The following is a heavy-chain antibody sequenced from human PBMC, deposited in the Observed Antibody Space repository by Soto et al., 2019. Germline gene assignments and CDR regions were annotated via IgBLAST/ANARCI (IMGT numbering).Heavy chain of an antibody. CDR1: GYTFTTYG. CDR3: ARDSGIGEPEYFQH. Sequence: QVQLVQSGAEVKKPGASVKVSCKTSGYTFTTYGISWVRQAPGQGLEWMGWISAYNANTNYAQKLQGRVTMTTDTSTSTAYMEVRSLRSDDTAVYYCARDSGIGEPEYFQHWGQGTLVTVST. D-gene: IGHD6-13*01. V-gene: IGHV1-18*01. CDR2: ISAYNANT. J-gene: IGHJ1*01.